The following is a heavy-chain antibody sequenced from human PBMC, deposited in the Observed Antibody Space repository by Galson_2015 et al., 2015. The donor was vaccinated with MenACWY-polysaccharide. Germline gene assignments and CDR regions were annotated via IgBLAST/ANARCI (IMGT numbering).Heavy chain of an antibody. CDR2: ISYDGSNK. Sequence: SLRLSCAASGFTFSSYGMHWVRQAPGKGLEWVAVISYDGSNKYYADSVKGRFTISRDNSKNTLYLQMNSLRAEDTAVYYCARVAAAGPGLSDAFDIWGQGTMVTVSS. CDR3: ARVAAAGPGLSDAFDI. CDR1: GFTFSSYG. V-gene: IGHV3-30*03. J-gene: IGHJ3*02. D-gene: IGHD6-13*01.